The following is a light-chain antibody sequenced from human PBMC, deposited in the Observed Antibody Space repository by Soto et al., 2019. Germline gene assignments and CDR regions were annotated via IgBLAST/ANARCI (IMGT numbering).Light chain of an antibody. CDR1: QSITTY. J-gene: IGKJ1*01. Sequence: DIQMTQSPSSLSASVGDRVTITCRASQSITTYLNWYQQKPGKAPKLLIYDASSLESGVPSRFSGSGSGTDFTLTISSLQPEDVATYYCQQSRAVGQGTKGEIK. CDR3: QQSRA. CDR2: DAS. V-gene: IGKV1-39*01.